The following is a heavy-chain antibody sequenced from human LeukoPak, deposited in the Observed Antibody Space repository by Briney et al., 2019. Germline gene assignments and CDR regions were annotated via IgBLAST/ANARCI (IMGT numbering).Heavy chain of an antibody. CDR2: INPNGGST. J-gene: IGHJ4*02. D-gene: IGHD2-21*02. Sequence: ASVKVSCKASGYTFTGYYMHWVRQAPGQGLEWMGMINPNGGSTIYAQKFQGRVTVTRDTSTSTVYMELSSLRSEDTAVYYCARDRGDPRHCFDYWGQGTTVTVSS. V-gene: IGHV1-46*01. CDR3: ARDRGDPRHCFDY. CDR1: GYTFTGYY.